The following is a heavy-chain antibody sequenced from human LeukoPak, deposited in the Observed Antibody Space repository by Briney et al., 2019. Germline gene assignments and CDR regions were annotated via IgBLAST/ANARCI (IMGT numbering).Heavy chain of an antibody. D-gene: IGHD3-22*01. V-gene: IGHV3-30*18. Sequence: GGSLRLSCAASGFTFSSYGMHRVRQAPGKGLEWVAAISYDRSNKYYADSVKGRFTISRDNSKNTLYLQMNSLRAEDTAVYYCAKYYDCSGFDYWGQGTLVTVSS. CDR1: GFTFSSYG. CDR2: ISYDRSNK. CDR3: AKYYDCSGFDY. J-gene: IGHJ4*02.